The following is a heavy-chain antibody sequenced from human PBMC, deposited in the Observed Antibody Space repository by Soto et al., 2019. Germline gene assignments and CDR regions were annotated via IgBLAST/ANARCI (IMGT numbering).Heavy chain of an antibody. CDR3: ARARGGSGSYVY. V-gene: IGHV4-34*01. CDR2: INQSGST. D-gene: IGHD1-26*01. J-gene: IGHJ4*02. Sequence: QVHLQQWGAGLLKPSETLSLTCAVYGGSISGYYYSWIRQSPGKGLEWIGEINQSGSTNYNPSLKSRVTVSTDTSKNQFSLKMNSVTAADTSIYYCARARGGSGSYVYWCKGTLVTVSS. CDR1: GGSISGYY.